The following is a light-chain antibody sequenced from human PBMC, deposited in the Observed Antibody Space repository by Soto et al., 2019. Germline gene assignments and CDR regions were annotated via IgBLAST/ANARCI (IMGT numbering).Light chain of an antibody. Sequence: DLQITQSTSSLSASIADRVTITCRASQGISSYLAWYQQKPGKAPKLLIYAASTLQSGVPSRFSGSGSGTDFTLTISSLQPEDFATYFCQQLNSYPITFCQGTRLEIK. V-gene: IGKV1-9*01. CDR2: AAS. CDR3: QQLNSYPIT. J-gene: IGKJ5*01. CDR1: QGISSY.